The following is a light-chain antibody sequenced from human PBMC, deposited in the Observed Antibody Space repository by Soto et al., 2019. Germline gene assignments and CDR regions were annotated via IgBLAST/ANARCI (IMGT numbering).Light chain of an antibody. CDR2: RND. CDR3: AAWDDSLSAWV. Sequence: QSVVTKPPSASATPGQRVIISCSGSSSNVGRNNVHWYQQFPGTAPKLLIYRNDQRPSGVPDRFSGSKSGTSASLAISGLRSEDEADYYCAAWDDSLSAWVFGGGTKLTVL. V-gene: IGLV1-47*01. J-gene: IGLJ3*02. CDR1: SSNVGRNN.